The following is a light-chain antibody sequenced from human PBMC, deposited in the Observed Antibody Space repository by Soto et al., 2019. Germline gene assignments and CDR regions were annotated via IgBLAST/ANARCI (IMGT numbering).Light chain of an antibody. CDR3: QQSYTPPFN. CDR2: AAS. J-gene: IGKJ3*01. CDR1: QSISNY. V-gene: IGKV1-39*01. Sequence: DIQMPQSPSSLSASVGDRVTITCRASQSISNYLNWYQQKPGKAPKLLIYAASTLQSGVPSRFSGSGSGTDFTLTISSLQPEEFETDYGQQSYTPPFNFGPGTKVDSK.